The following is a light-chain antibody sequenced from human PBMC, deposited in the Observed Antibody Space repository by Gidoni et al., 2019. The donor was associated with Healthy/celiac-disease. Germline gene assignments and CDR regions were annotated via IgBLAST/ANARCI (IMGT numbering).Light chain of an antibody. CDR2: GAS. CDR3: QQYGSSLWT. CDR1: QSVSSSY. Sequence: EIVLTQSPGTLSLSPGERATLSCRASQSVSSSYLAWYQQKPGQAPRLLIYGASSRATGIPDRFSGSGSGTDFTLTISRLEPEDFAVYICQQYGSSLWTFGQGTKVEIK. J-gene: IGKJ1*01. V-gene: IGKV3-20*01.